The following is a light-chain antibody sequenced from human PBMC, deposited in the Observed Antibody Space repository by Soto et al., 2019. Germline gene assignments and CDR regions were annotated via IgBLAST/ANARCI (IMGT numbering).Light chain of an antibody. CDR1: SSDVGNYNL. CDR3: CSYAGSRRV. CDR2: EVS. Sequence: QSVLTQPASVSGSPGQSITISCTGTSSDVGNYNLVSWYQQHPGKAPKLMIYEVSKRPSGVSNRFSGSKSGNTASLTISGLQAEDEADYSCCSYAGSRRVFGGGTKLTVL. V-gene: IGLV2-23*02. J-gene: IGLJ3*02.